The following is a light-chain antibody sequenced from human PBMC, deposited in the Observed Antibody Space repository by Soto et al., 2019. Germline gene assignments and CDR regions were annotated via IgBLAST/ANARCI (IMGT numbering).Light chain of an antibody. CDR1: SSNIGSNT. Sequence: QAVVTQPPSASGTPGQRVTISCSGSSSNIGSNTVNWYQQLPGTAPKLLIYSNNQRPSEVPDRFSGSKSGTSASLAISGLQSEDEADYYCAAWDDSLNGPVFGGGTQLTVL. V-gene: IGLV1-44*01. CDR2: SNN. CDR3: AAWDDSLNGPV. J-gene: IGLJ2*01.